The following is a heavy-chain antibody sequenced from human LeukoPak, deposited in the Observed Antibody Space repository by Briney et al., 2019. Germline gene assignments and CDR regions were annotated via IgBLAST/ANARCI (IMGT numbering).Heavy chain of an antibody. CDR2: IYYSGST. D-gene: IGHD2-2*01. CDR3: ARDRRGFVPTIVVVPSNWFDP. Sequence: PSETLSLTCTVSGGSISSYYWSWIRQPPGKGLEWIGYIYYSGSTNYNPSLKSRVTISVDTSKNQFSLKLSSVTAADTAVYYCARDRRGFVPTIVVVPSNWFDPWGQGTLVTVSS. V-gene: IGHV4-59*12. CDR1: GGSISSYY. J-gene: IGHJ5*02.